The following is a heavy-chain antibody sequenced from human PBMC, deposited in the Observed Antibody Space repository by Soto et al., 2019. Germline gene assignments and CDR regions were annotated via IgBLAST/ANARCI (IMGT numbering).Heavy chain of an antibody. J-gene: IGHJ3*02. V-gene: IGHV1-69*13. D-gene: IGHD3-22*01. Sequence: SVKVSCKASGGTFSSYAISWVRQAPGQGLEWMGGIIPIFGTANYAQKFQGRVTITADESTSTAYMELSSLRSEDTAVYYCARLVVIPPGAFDIWGQGTMVTVSS. CDR2: IIPIFGTA. CDR1: GGTFSSYA. CDR3: ARLVVIPPGAFDI.